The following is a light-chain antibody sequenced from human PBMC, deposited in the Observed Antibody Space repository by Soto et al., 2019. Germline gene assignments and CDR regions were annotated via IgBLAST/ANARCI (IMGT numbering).Light chain of an antibody. J-gene: IGKJ4*01. V-gene: IGKV1-13*02. CDR1: QGVSSA. CDR2: DAS. Sequence: AIQLTQSPSSLSASVGDKITITCRASQGVSSALAWYQQKPEKAPKLLIYDASSLESGVPSRFSGSGSGTDFTLTISSLQPDDFATYYCQQFDSYPLTFGGGTKVE. CDR3: QQFDSYPLT.